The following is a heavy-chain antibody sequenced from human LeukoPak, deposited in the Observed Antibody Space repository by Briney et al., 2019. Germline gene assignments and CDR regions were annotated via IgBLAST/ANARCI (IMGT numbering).Heavy chain of an antibody. D-gene: IGHD3-3*01. CDR3: ARSPQEGDYDFWSGFNYYFDD. CDR1: GFTFSSYW. V-gene: IGHV3-74*01. J-gene: IGHJ4*02. CDR2: VNSDGSSR. Sequence: LSGGSLRLSCAASGFTFSSYWMHWVRQVPGKGPVWVSRVNSDGSSRSYADSVQGRFTISRDNANNTLYLRMNSLRAEDTAVYYCARSPQEGDYDFWSGFNYYFDDWGQGTLVTVSS.